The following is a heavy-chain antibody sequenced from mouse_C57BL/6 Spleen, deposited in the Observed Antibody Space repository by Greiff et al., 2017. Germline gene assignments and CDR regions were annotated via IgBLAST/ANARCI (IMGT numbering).Heavy chain of an antibody. CDR1: GYAFSSYW. D-gene: IGHD1-3*01. CDR3: ARKGVVPYYFDC. V-gene: IGHV1-80*01. J-gene: IGHJ2*01. CDR2: IYPGDGDT. Sequence: VQLQQSGAELVKPGASVKISCKASGYAFSSYWMNWVKQRPGKGLEWIGQIYPGDGDTNYNGKFKGKATLTADKSSSTAYMQLSSLTSAYSAVYFCARKGVVPYYFDCWGQGTTLTVSS.